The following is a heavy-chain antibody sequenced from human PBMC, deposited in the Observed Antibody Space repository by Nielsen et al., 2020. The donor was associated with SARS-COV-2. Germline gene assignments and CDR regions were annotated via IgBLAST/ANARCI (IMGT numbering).Heavy chain of an antibody. CDR1: GGSISSYY. CDR3: ARGDYYDSSGYGDAFEI. CDR2: IYYSGST. D-gene: IGHD3-22*01. J-gene: IGHJ3*02. V-gene: IGHV4-59*01. Sequence: SETLSLTCTVSGGSISSYYWSWIRQPPGKGLEWIGYIYYSGSTNYNPSLKSRVTISVDTSKNQFSLKLSSVTAADTAVYYCARGDYYDSSGYGDAFEIWGQGTMVTVSS.